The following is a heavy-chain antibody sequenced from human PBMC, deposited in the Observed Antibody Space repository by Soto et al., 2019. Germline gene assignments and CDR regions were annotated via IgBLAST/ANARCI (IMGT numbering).Heavy chain of an antibody. CDR3: ARGEDAFFYYGLDV. J-gene: IGHJ6*02. V-gene: IGHV4-59*01. CDR2: IYDTGISGYTPST. Sequence: PSETLSLTCTVSGGSITSSYWSWIRRPPGKGLEWIAYIYDTGISGYTPSTSYNPSLKSRVTMSVDTSKSQFSLKLTSVTAADTAAYYRARGEDAFFYYGLDVWGQGIPVTVSS. CDR1: GGSITSSY.